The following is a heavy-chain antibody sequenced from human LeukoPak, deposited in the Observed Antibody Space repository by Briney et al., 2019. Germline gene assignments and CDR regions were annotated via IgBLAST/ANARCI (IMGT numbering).Heavy chain of an antibody. D-gene: IGHD3-22*01. CDR1: GYTFTNYY. CDR2: INPSSGST. V-gene: IGHV1-46*01. CDR3: ASPSVYYYDSSGPDAFDI. Sequence: ASVKVSCKASGYTFTNYYIHWVRQAPGQGVEWMGTINPSSGSTTYAQKFQGRVTMTRDTSTSTVYMELSSLRSEDTAVYYCASPSVYYYDSSGPDAFDIWGQGTMVTVSS. J-gene: IGHJ3*02.